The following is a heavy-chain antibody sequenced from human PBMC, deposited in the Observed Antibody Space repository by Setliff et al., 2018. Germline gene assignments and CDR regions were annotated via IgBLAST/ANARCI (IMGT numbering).Heavy chain of an antibody. CDR1: GFTFNTYG. CDR3: AKGIWQWLALGAFDY. J-gene: IGHJ4*02. Sequence: GSLRLSCAASGFTFNTYGMHWVRPAPGKGLEWVAVISSDGSHKYFADSVKGRFTISRDNSKNTLYLQMNSLRAEDTAVYYCAKGIWQWLALGAFDYWGQGTLVTVSS. CDR2: ISSDGSHK. V-gene: IGHV3-30*18. D-gene: IGHD6-19*01.